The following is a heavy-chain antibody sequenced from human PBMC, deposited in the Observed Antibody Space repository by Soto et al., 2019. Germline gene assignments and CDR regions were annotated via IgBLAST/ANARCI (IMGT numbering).Heavy chain of an antibody. V-gene: IGHV5-51*01. D-gene: IGHD3-10*01. J-gene: IGHJ3*02. CDR2: IYPGDSDT. CDR3: ARLGITMIRGALGKGAFDI. Sequence: AESLKISWQGSGYNFNSYWIGRVSQMPGEGVEWMGIIYPGDSDTKYSPSFQGQVTISAAKSISTAYLQWSSLKASDTAIYYCARLGITMIRGALGKGAFDIWGQGTMVTVSS. CDR1: GYNFNSYW.